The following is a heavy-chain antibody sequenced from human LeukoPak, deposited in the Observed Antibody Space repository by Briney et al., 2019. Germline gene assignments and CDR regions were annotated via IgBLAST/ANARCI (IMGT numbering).Heavy chain of an antibody. CDR2: IHYSGST. CDR1: GGSISNYY. J-gene: IGHJ4*02. CDR3: ARVFPHGYSDY. D-gene: IGHD5-24*01. Sequence: SETLSLTCTVSGGSISNYYWTWIRQPPGKGLEWIGYIHYSGSTKYSPSLKSRLTISVDTSKNQFSLGLTSVTAADTAIYYCARVFPHGYSDYWGQGTLVTVSS. V-gene: IGHV4-59*01.